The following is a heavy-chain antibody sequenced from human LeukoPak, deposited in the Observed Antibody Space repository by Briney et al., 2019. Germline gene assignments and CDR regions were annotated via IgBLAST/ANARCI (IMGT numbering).Heavy chain of an antibody. CDR3: ASSFCSSTSCALNYFDY. J-gene: IGHJ4*02. CDR1: GFTFDDYG. V-gene: IGHV3-20*04. Sequence: GGSLRLSCAASGFTFDDYGMSWVRQAPGEGLEWVSGINWNGGSTGYADSVKGRFTISRDNAKNSLYLQMNSLRAEDTALYYCASSFCSSTSCALNYFDYWGQGTLVTVSS. D-gene: IGHD2-2*01. CDR2: INWNGGST.